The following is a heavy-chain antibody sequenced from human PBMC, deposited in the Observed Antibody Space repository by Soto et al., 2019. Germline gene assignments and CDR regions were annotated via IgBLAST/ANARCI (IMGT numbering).Heavy chain of an antibody. CDR2: INHSGST. D-gene: IGHD2-15*01. V-gene: IGHV4-34*01. Sequence: SETLSLTCAVYGGSFSGYYWSWIRQPPGKGLEWIGEINHSGSTNYNPSLKSRVTISVDTSKNQFSLKLSSVTAADTAVYYCTAEPIGHCDGGSCYPVDSWGQGTLVTVSS. J-gene: IGHJ4*02. CDR3: TAEPIGHCDGGSCYPVDS. CDR1: GGSFSGYY.